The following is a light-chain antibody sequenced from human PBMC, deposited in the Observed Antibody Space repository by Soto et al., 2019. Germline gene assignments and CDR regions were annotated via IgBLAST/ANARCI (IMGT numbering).Light chain of an antibody. J-gene: IGLJ2*01. Sequence: QSALTQPASVSGSPGQSITISCTGTSSDIGGYKYVSWYQQHPGKAPKLMIYDVNNRPSGVSNRFSGSKSGNTASLTVSGLQAEDEADYYCSSYTNSGALVVFGGGTQLPS. CDR3: SSYTNSGALVV. CDR2: DVN. V-gene: IGLV2-14*01. CDR1: SSDIGGYKY.